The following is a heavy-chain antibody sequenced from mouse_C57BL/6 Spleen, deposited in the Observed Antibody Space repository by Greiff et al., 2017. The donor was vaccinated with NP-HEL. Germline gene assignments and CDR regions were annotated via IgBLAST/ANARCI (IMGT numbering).Heavy chain of an antibody. Sequence: VQGVESGPELVKPGASVKISCKASGYSFTSYYIHWVKQRPGQGLEWIGWIYPGSGNTKYNEKFTGKATLTADTSSSTAYMQPSSLTTEDSAVYYCARTGTIFDYWGQGTTLTVSS. CDR3: ARTGTIFDY. D-gene: IGHD4-1*01. V-gene: IGHV1-66*01. CDR1: GYSFTSYY. J-gene: IGHJ2*01. CDR2: IYPGSGNT.